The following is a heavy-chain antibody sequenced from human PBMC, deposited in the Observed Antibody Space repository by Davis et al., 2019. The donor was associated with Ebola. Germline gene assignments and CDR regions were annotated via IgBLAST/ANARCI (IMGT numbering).Heavy chain of an antibody. CDR1: GYTFTSYG. Sequence: ASVQVSCQASGYTFTSYGISWVRQAPGQGLEWMGWISSYNGNTNYAHKLQGRVTMPTDTSTSTAYLELRSLRSADTAVYYCARGYCSGGSCYSMDYWGQGTLVTVSS. CDR2: ISSYNGNT. V-gene: IGHV1-18*01. D-gene: IGHD2-15*01. CDR3: ARGYCSGGSCYSMDY. J-gene: IGHJ4*02.